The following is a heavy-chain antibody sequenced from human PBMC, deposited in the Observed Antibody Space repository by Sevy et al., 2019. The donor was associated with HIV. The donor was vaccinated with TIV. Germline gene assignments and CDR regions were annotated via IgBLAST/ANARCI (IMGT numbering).Heavy chain of an antibody. CDR1: GFTFNSYW. CDR3: ASPGTKWFDP. CDR2: IKQDGSDK. D-gene: IGHD2-8*01. Sequence: GGSLRLSCVASGFTFNSYWMSWVRQAPGKGLEWVASIKQDGSDKYYVDSVKGRFTISRDNAKNSLYLQMNSLRVEDTAVYYCASPGTKWFDPWGQGTLVTVSS. V-gene: IGHV3-7*03. J-gene: IGHJ5*02.